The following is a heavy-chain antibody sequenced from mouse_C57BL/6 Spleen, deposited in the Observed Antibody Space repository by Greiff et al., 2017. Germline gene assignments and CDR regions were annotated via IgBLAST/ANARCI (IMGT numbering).Heavy chain of an antibody. D-gene: IGHD1-1*01. J-gene: IGHJ3*01. V-gene: IGHV1-80*01. CDR1: GYAFSSYW. Sequence: QVQLQQSGAELVKPGASVKISCKASGYAFSSYWMNWVKQRPGKGLEWIGQIYPGDGDTKYNGKFKGKATLTADNSSSAAYMQLSSLTSEDSAVYFCASYGSSTDWGQGTLVTVSA. CDR3: ASYGSSTD. CDR2: IYPGDGDT.